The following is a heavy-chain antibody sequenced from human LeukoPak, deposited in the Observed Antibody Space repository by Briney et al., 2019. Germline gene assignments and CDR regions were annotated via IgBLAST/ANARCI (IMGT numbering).Heavy chain of an antibody. CDR2: MNPKRGNT. CDR3: ARAPPLRYFDWSPSVEYYYMDV. V-gene: IGHV1-8*03. D-gene: IGHD3-9*01. J-gene: IGHJ6*03. Sequence: ASVKVSCKASGYTFTSYDINWVRQATGKGLEWTGWMNPKRGNTGYAQKFQGRVTITRNTSISTAYMELSSLRSEDTAVYYCARAPPLRYFDWSPSVEYYYMDVWGKGTAVTVSS. CDR1: GYTFTSYD.